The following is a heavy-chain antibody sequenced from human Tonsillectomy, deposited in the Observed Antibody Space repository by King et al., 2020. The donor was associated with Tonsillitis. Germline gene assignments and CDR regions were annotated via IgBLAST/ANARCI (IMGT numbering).Heavy chain of an antibody. CDR1: GFTFDDYG. J-gene: IGHJ4*02. CDR2: ISGKSGRV. V-gene: IGHV3-9*01. CDR3: AKDIASTYWYYFDY. D-gene: IGHD2-8*02. Sequence: VQLVESGGNLVQPGRSLRLSCAASGFTFDDYGMHWVRQAPGKGLEWVSGISGKSGRVVYDYSVQGRFTISRDNDKNSLYLQMPSLRPEDTAFFYCAKDIASTYWYYFDYWGQGALVTVSS.